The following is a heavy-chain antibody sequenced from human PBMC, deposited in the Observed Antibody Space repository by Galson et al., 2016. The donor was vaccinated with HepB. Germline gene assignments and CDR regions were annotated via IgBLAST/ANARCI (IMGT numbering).Heavy chain of an antibody. Sequence: SLRLSCAASGFIFSSCTMNWVRQAPGKGLEWVSSISSSSYVDYADTVKGRFTISRDNAKNSLYLQMNSLRAEDTAVYYCARAKGLLEWLVRYYFDYWGQGTLVTVSS. V-gene: IGHV3-21*01. J-gene: IGHJ4*02. CDR2: ISSSSYV. D-gene: IGHD3-3*01. CDR1: GFIFSSCT. CDR3: ARAKGLLEWLVRYYFDY.